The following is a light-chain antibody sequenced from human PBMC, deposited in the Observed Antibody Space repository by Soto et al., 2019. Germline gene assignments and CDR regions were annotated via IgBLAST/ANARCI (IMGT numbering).Light chain of an antibody. CDR1: RSDVGLYNY. CDR2: EVI. Sequence: QSVLTQPASVSGSPGQSITISCTGTRSDVGLYNYVSWYQQHPGKAPKLMIYEVINRPSGVSNRFSGSKSGNKASLTISGLQSDDEADYYCSSYTPTPLEVFGTGTKGTVL. CDR3: SSYTPTPLEV. J-gene: IGLJ1*01. V-gene: IGLV2-14*01.